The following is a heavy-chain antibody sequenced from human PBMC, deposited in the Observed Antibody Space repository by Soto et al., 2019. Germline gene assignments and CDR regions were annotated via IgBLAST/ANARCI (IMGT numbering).Heavy chain of an antibody. J-gene: IGHJ5*02. D-gene: IGHD3-10*01. CDR1: GCTVSDYC. CDR2: ISSSGSTI. V-gene: IGHV3-11*01. Sequence: PGGSLRLSCAASGCTVSDYCMSWIRQAPGKGLEWVSYISSSGSTIYYADSVKGRFTISRDNAKNSLYLQMNSLRAEDTAVYYCAREENYGSYSAPWGQGTLVPVS. CDR3: AREENYGSYSAP.